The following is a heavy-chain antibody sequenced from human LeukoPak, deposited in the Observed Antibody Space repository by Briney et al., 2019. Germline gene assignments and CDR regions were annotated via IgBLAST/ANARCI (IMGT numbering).Heavy chain of an antibody. J-gene: IGHJ4*02. CDR1: GGTFSSYA. Sequence: GASVKVSCKASGGTFSSYAISWVRQAPGQGLEWMGGIIPIFGTANYAQKFQGRVTITTDESTSTAYMELSSLRSEDTAVYYCATGPDIAVAPFDYWGQGTLVTVSS. D-gene: IGHD6-19*01. V-gene: IGHV1-69*05. CDR2: IIPIFGTA. CDR3: ATGPDIAVAPFDY.